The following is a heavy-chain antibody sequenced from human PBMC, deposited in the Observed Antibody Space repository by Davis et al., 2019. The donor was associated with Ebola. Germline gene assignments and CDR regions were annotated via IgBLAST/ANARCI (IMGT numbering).Heavy chain of an antibody. V-gene: IGHV3-30-3*01. Sequence: PGGSLRLSCAASGFTFSSYAMHWVRQAPGKGLEWVAVISYDGSNKYYADSVKGRFTISRDNAKNSLYLQMNSLRAEDTALYHCARDLVPAAIAHDAFDIWGQGTMVTVSS. CDR3: ARDLVPAAIAHDAFDI. CDR2: ISYDGSNK. J-gene: IGHJ3*02. D-gene: IGHD2-2*01. CDR1: GFTFSSYA.